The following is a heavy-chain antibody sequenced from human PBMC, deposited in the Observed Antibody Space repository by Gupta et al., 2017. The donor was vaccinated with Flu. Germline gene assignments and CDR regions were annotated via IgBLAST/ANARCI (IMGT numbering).Heavy chain of an antibody. CDR3: ARNSAKVPLTIRLDV. J-gene: IGHJ6*04. CDR1: TTFR. CDR2: LNSQTGNP. Sequence: TTFRNKWGGTGPGKRVWVNGWLNSQTGNPTYAQGFTGRIVLSLDTSANTAYMQISSLKAEDTAVYYCARNSAKVPLTIRLDVWGKGTTVTASS. V-gene: IGHV7-4-1*01. D-gene: IGHD3-10*01.